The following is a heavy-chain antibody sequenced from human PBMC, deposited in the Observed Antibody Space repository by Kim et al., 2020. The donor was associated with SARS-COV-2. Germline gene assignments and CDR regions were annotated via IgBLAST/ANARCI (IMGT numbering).Heavy chain of an antibody. CDR1: GFTFSSYG. D-gene: IGHD3-10*01. CDR2: IWYDGSNK. V-gene: IGHV3-33*06. CDR3: AKDHVWFGELLGLDY. Sequence: GGSLRLSCAASGFTFSSYGMHWVRQAPGKGLEWVAVIWYDGSNKYYADSVKGRFTISRDNSKNTLYLQMNSLRAEDTAVYYCAKDHVWFGELLGLDYWGQGTLVTVSS. J-gene: IGHJ4*02.